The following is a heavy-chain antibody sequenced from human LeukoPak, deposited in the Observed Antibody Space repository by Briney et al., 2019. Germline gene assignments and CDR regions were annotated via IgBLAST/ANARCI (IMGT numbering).Heavy chain of an antibody. CDR1: GCSFTSYW. J-gene: IGHJ3*02. CDR2: IYPGDSDT. V-gene: IGHV5-51*01. Sequence: GESLKISCKGSGCSFTSYWIGWVRQMPGKGLEWMGIIYPGDSDTRYSPSFQGQVTISADKSISTAYLQWSSLKASDTAMYYCARPTRDGYNGGAFDIWGQGTMVTVSS. D-gene: IGHD5-24*01. CDR3: ARPTRDGYNGGAFDI.